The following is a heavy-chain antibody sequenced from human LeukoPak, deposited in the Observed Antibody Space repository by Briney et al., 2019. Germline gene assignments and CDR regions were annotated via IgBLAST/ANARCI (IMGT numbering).Heavy chain of an antibody. Sequence: ASVKVSCKASGGTFSSYAISLVRQAPGQGLEWMGGIIPIFGTANYAQKFQGRVTITADESTSTAYMELSSLRSEDTAVYYCARDDCSSTSCYSPRYYYMDVWGKGTTVTVSS. CDR2: IIPIFGTA. V-gene: IGHV1-69*13. J-gene: IGHJ6*03. CDR3: ARDDCSSTSCYSPRYYYMDV. D-gene: IGHD2-2*01. CDR1: GGTFSSYA.